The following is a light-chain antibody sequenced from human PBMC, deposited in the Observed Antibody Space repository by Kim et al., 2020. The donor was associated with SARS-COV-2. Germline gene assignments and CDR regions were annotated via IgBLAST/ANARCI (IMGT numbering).Light chain of an antibody. Sequence: LSPGERATLSCRASQSVSSYLAWYQQKPGQTPRLLIYEASNRATGIPARFSGSGSGTDFTLTISSLQPEDFAVYYCQQRSNWPKYTFGQGTKLEIK. CDR1: QSVSSY. V-gene: IGKV3-11*01. CDR2: EAS. J-gene: IGKJ2*01. CDR3: QQRSNWPKYT.